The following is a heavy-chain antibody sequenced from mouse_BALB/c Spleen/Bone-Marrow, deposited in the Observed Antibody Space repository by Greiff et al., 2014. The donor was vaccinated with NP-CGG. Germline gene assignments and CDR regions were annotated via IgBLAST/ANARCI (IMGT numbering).Heavy chain of an antibody. V-gene: IGHV1-80*01. J-gene: IGHJ2*01. CDR2: IYPGDGDT. CDR3: ARQYGNYFDY. CDR1: GYAFSSYW. D-gene: IGHD2-10*02. Sequence: VQLQQSGAELVRSGSSVKISCTASGYAFSSYWMHWVKQRPGQGLEWIGQIYPGDGDTNYNGKFQGKATLTADTSSSTAYMQLSSLTTDDSAVYSWARQYGNYFDYWGQGTTLTVSA.